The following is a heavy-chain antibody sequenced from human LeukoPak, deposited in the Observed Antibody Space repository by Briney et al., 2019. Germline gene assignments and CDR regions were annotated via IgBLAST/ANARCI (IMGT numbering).Heavy chain of an antibody. V-gene: IGHV4-59*08. Sequence: PSETLSLTCTVSGGSISSYYWSWIRQPPGRGLEWIGYIYYSGSTNYNPSLKSRVTISVDTSKNQFSLKLSSVIAADTAVYYCARHVPPTVTSERDYYYYGMDVWGQGTTVTVSS. D-gene: IGHD4-17*01. CDR2: IYYSGST. J-gene: IGHJ6*02. CDR3: ARHVPPTVTSERDYYYYGMDV. CDR1: GGSISSYY.